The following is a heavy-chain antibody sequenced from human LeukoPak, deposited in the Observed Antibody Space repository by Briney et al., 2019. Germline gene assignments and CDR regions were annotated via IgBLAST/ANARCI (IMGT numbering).Heavy chain of an antibody. CDR2: ISYDGSNK. V-gene: IGHV3-30*03. D-gene: IGHD3-10*01. J-gene: IGHJ4*02. Sequence: PGGSLRLSCAASGFTFSSYGMHWVRQAPGKGLEWVALISYDGSNKYYADSLKGRFTISRDNSKNTLYLQMNSLRPEDTAVYYCATDSAGRVTKVRGPLDYWGQGTLVTVSS. CDR1: GFTFSSYG. CDR3: ATDSAGRVTKVRGPLDY.